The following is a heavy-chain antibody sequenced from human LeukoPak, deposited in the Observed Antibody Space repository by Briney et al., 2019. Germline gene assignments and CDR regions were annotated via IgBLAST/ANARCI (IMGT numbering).Heavy chain of an antibody. CDR3: ASDLNEAAAGTHVGY. D-gene: IGHD6-13*01. J-gene: IGHJ4*02. CDR2: IYYSGST. V-gene: IGHV4-30-4*08. Sequence: SETLSLTCTVSGGSISSGDYYWSWIRQPPGKGLEWIGYIYYSGSTYYNPSLKSRVTISVDTSKNQFSLKLSSVTAADTAVYYCASDLNEAAAGTHVGYWGQGTLVTVSS. CDR1: GGSISSGDYY.